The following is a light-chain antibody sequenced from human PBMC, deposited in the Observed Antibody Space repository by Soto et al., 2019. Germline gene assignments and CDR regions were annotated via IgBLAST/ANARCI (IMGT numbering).Light chain of an antibody. V-gene: IGKV1-27*01. CDR2: AAS. CDR1: QGISTY. Sequence: DLQMTQSPSTLSASVVDRVTITCRASQGISTYLAWYQQKPGKVPKLLIYAASILQSGVPSRFSGSGSGTDFTLTISSLQPEDVATYYCKSYNNAWTCGQGTKVDI. CDR3: KSYNNAWT. J-gene: IGKJ1*01.